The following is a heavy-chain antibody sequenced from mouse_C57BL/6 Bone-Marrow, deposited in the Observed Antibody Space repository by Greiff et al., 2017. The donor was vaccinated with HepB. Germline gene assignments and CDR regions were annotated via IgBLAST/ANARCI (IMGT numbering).Heavy chain of an antibody. V-gene: IGHV2-5*01. J-gene: IGHJ3*01. D-gene: IGHD2-1*01. CDR3: AKTYGNYVAWFAY. CDR1: GFSLTSYG. Sequence: VKVVESGPGLVQPSQSLSITCTVSGFSLTSYGVHWVRQSPGKGLEWLGVIWRGGSTDYNAAFMSRLSITKDNSKSQVFFKMNSLQADDTAIYYCAKTYGNYVAWFAYWGQGTLVTVSA. CDR2: IWRGGST.